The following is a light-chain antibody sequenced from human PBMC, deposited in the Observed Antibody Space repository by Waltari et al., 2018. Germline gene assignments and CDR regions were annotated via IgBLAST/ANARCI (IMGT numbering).Light chain of an antibody. V-gene: IGKV2-28*01. CDR3: MQGLQGPLT. CDR2: LGS. Sequence: DIVMTQSPLFLPVTPGESASISCRSSQSLLYSNGNNYLDWYLQKPGQSPQPLIFLGSNRASGVPDRFSGSGSGTDFTLKISRVEAEDVGVYFCMQGLQGPLTFGGGTKVEIK. J-gene: IGKJ4*01. CDR1: QSLLYSNGNNY.